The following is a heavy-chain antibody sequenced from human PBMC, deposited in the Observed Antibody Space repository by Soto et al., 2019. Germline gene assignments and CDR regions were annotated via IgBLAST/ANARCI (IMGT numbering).Heavy chain of an antibody. CDR3: ARTKGRWFGESSLRGV. CDR1: GGSISSSNW. Sequence: SETLSLTCAVSGGSISSSNWWSWVRQPPGKGLEWIGEIYHSGSTNYNPSLKSRVTISVDKSKNQFSLKLSSVTAADTAVYYCARTKGRWFGESSLRGVWGQGTTVTVSS. J-gene: IGHJ6*02. D-gene: IGHD3-10*01. CDR2: IYHSGST. V-gene: IGHV4-4*02.